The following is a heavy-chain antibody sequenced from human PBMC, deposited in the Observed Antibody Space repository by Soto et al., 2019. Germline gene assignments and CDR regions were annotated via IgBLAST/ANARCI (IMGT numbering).Heavy chain of an antibody. CDR2: IIPIIGTA. CDR3: ARGNYRWLQWWYFDL. V-gene: IGHV1-69*12. J-gene: IGHJ2*01. Sequence: QVQLVQSGAEVKKPGASVTVSCKASGGTFSSYTISWVRQAPGRGLEWIGGIIPIIGTANYAQKFQGRVTITADESTSTAYMELSSLRSEDTAVYYSARGNYRWLQWWYFDLWGRGTLVTVAS. D-gene: IGHD6-19*01. CDR1: GGTFSSYT.